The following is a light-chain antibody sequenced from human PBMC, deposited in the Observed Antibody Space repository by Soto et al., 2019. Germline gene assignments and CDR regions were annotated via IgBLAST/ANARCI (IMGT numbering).Light chain of an antibody. Sequence: EIVLTQSPGTLSLSPGERATLSCRASQSVSSSYLAWYQQKPGQAPRLLIYGASSRATGIPDRFSGSGSGTDLTLTISRLEPEDFALYYCQQYGSSRFTFGPGTKVDIK. CDR2: GAS. CDR1: QSVSSSY. V-gene: IGKV3-20*01. J-gene: IGKJ3*01. CDR3: QQYGSSRFT.